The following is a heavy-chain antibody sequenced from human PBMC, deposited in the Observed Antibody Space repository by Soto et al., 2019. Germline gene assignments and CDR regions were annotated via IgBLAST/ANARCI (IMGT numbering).Heavy chain of an antibody. CDR2: VFYSGRT. V-gene: IGHV4-59*01. Sequence: SETLSLTCSVSGGSINNFHWSWIRQPPGKGLEWIGFVFYSGRTTYNPSLQSRVPISVDTSHNHFSLKVRSVTAAHTATYYCARIKSGYSYGSIIDFWGQGKLVNVS. CDR1: GGSINNFH. J-gene: IGHJ4*02. D-gene: IGHD5-18*01. CDR3: ARIKSGYSYGSIIDF.